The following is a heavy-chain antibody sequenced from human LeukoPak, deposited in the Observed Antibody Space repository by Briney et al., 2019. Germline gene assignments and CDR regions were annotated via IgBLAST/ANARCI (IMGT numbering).Heavy chain of an antibody. CDR3: ARRVWLVNWFDP. CDR2: INSDGSST. D-gene: IGHD6-19*01. J-gene: IGHJ5*02. V-gene: IGHV3-74*01. Sequence: SGGSLRLSCAASGFTFDDYGMSWVRQAPGKGLVWVSRINSDGSSTSYADSVKGRFTISRDNAKNSLYLQMNSLRAEDTAVYYCARRVWLVNWFDPWGQGTLVTVSS. CDR1: GFTFDDYG.